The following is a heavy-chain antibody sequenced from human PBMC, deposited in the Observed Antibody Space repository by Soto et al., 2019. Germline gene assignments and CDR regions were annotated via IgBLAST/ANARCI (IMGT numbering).Heavy chain of an antibody. CDR1: GFTFSSYA. Sequence: GGSLRLSCAASGFTFSSYAMSWVRQAPGKGLEWVSAISGSGGSTYYADSVKSRFTISRDNSKNTLYLQMNSLRAEDTAVYYCAKSTDYDFWSGYYYYYGMDVWGQGTTVTVSS. V-gene: IGHV3-23*01. J-gene: IGHJ6*02. D-gene: IGHD3-3*01. CDR3: AKSTDYDFWSGYYYYYGMDV. CDR2: ISGSGGST.